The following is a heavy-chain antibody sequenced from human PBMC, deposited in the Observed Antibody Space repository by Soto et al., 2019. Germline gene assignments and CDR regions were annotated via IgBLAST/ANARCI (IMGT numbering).Heavy chain of an antibody. Sequence: GGSLRLSCAASGFTFSSYAMSWVRQAPRKGLEWVSAISGSGGSTDYADSVKGRFTISRDNSKNTLYLQMNSLRAEDTAVYYCAKVIGYDTSGYAENWGQGTQVTVSS. J-gene: IGHJ4*02. CDR2: ISGSGGST. V-gene: IGHV3-23*01. CDR1: GFTFSSYA. CDR3: AKVIGYDTSGYAEN. D-gene: IGHD3-22*01.